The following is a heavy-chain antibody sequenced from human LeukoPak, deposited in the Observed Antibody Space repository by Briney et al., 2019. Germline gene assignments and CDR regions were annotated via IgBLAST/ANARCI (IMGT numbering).Heavy chain of an antibody. V-gene: IGHV2-5*02. CDR1: GFSLSSGGVG. D-gene: IGHD1-1*01. CDR2: IYWDDDK. Sequence: ESVPTLVKPTQTLTLTCTLFGFSLSSGGVGVGWIRQPPGKALEWLALIYWDDDKRYSPSLTSRLTITTDTSKNQVLLTRTNIDPVDTATYYCAHRQALGIFDYWGQGTLVTVSP. CDR3: AHRQALGIFDY. J-gene: IGHJ4*02.